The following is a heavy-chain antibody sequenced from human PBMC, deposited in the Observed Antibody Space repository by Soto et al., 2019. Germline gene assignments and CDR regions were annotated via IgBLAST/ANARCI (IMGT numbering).Heavy chain of an antibody. CDR1: GFTFSTYD. Sequence: EVQLVESGGGLVQPGGSLRLSCAASGFTFSTYDMHWVRQVTGKGLEWVSCIGTAGDTFYPDSVKGRFTISRENAKNSLYLQMNSLRAEDTAVYYWARGGSSGWFDPWGQGTLVTVSS. CDR3: ARGGSSGWFDP. J-gene: IGHJ5*02. CDR2: IGTAGDT. V-gene: IGHV3-13*01. D-gene: IGHD2-15*01.